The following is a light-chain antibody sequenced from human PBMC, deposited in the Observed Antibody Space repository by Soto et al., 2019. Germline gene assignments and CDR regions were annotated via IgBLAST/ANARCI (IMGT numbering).Light chain of an antibody. J-gene: IGKJ1*01. V-gene: IGKV3-20*01. CDR2: GAS. Sequence: EIVMTQSPATPSASPGERATLSCRASQSINSNYLAWYQQKPGQAPRLLIYGASNRATGIPDRFSGSGSGTDFTLTISRLEPEDFAVYYCQQYGSSGTFGQGTKVDIK. CDR3: QQYGSSGT. CDR1: QSINSNY.